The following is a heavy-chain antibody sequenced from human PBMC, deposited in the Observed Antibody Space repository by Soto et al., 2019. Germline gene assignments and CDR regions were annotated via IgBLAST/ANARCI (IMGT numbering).Heavy chain of an antibody. J-gene: IGHJ4*02. CDR2: IHYSGST. V-gene: IGHV4-39*01. Sequence: SETLSLTCSVSGGSISISTYYWGWIRQPPGKGLEWIGSIHYSGSTYYNPSLKSRVTISVDTSKNQFSLRLSSVTAADTALYYCARLSPGPDYWGQGTLVTVSS. CDR1: GGSISISTYY. CDR3: ARLSPGPDY.